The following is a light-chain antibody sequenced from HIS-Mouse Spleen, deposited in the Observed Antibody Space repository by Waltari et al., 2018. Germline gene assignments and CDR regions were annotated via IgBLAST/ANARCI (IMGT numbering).Light chain of an antibody. V-gene: IGLV3-21*03. Sequence: SYVLTQPPSVSVAPGKTARITCGGNNMGRKRVQWYQPKPGQAPVLVVSDDSDRPSGIPERFSGSNSGNTATLTISRVEAGDEADYYCQVWDSSSDHVVFGGGTKLTVL. CDR3: QVWDSSSDHVV. J-gene: IGLJ2*01. CDR1: NMGRKR. CDR2: DDS.